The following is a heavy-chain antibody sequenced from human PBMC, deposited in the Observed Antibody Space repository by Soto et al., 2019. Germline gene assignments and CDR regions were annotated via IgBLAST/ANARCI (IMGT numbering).Heavy chain of an antibody. CDR3: AKDHYGSAIYGMDV. V-gene: IGHV3-9*01. D-gene: IGHD3-10*01. Sequence: DVQLVESGGGLVQPGRSLRLSCAASGFRFEDYAMHWVRQAPGKGLEWVSGMAWNSDIIGYADSVKGRFTISSDNGKNSLYLQMNSLRPEDTALYYCAKDHYGSAIYGMDVWGQGTTVTVSS. CDR2: MAWNSDII. J-gene: IGHJ6*02. CDR1: GFRFEDYA.